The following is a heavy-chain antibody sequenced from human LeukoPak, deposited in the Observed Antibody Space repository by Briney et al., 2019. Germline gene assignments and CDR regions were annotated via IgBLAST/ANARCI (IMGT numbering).Heavy chain of an antibody. V-gene: IGHV3-53*01. CDR1: GFTVSSNY. Sequence: GGSLRLSCAASGFTVSSNYMTWVRQAPGKGLEWVSVIHKNAITYYADPVKGRFTISRDNSKNMLYLQMNSLRAEDTAVYCCARSLRVRGVPDYMDVWGKGTTVTISS. CDR2: IHKNAIT. J-gene: IGHJ6*03. CDR3: ARSLRVRGVPDYMDV. D-gene: IGHD3-10*01.